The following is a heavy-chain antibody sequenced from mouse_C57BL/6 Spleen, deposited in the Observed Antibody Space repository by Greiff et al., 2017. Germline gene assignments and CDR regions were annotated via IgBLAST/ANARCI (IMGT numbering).Heavy chain of an antibody. D-gene: IGHD2-13*01. CDR1: GYAFSSSW. J-gene: IGHJ2*01. Sequence: QVQLQQSGPELVKPGASVKISCKASGYAFSSSWMNWVKQRPGKGLEWIGRIYPGAGDTNYHGKFNGKATLTAAKSSSTAYMHLSSLTTKDSAVYDCARDYCDGSYYFDYWGQGTTLTVSS. CDR2: IYPGAGDT. V-gene: IGHV1-82*01. CDR3: ARDYCDGSYYFDY.